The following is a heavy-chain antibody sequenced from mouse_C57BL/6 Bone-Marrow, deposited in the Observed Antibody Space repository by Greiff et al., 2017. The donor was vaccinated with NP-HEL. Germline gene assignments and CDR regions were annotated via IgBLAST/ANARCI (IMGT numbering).Heavy chain of an antibody. Sequence: EVQLQESGPELVKPGASVKISCKASGYSFTDYNMNWVKQSTGKSLEWIGVINPNYGTTSYNQKFKGKATLTVDQSSSTAYMQLNSLTSEDSAVYYCAREEAITTVEYFDYWGQGTTLTVSS. V-gene: IGHV1-39*01. J-gene: IGHJ2*01. CDR1: GYSFTDYN. CDR2: INPNYGTT. CDR3: AREEAITTVEYFDY. D-gene: IGHD1-1*01.